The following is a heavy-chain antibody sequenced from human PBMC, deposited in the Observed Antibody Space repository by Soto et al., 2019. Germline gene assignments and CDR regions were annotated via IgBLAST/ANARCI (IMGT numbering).Heavy chain of an antibody. V-gene: IGHV4-34*01. Sequence: SETLSLPCAVYGGSFSGYYWSWIRQPPGKGLEWIGEINHSGSTNYNPSLKSRVTISVDTSKNQFSLKLSSVTAADTAVYYCASNTRGSVDTATFDYWGQGTLVTVSS. J-gene: IGHJ4*02. D-gene: IGHD5-18*01. CDR2: INHSGST. CDR3: ASNTRGSVDTATFDY. CDR1: GGSFSGYY.